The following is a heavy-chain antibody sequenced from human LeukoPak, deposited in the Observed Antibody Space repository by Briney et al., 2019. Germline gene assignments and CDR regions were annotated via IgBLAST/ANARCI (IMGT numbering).Heavy chain of an antibody. V-gene: IGHV4-31*03. Sequence: PSETLSLTCTVSGGSISSGGYYRSWIRQHPGKGLEWIGYIYYSGSTYYNPPLKSRVTISVDTSKNQFSLKLSPVTAADTAVYYCARNIKYCSSTSCYLFDPWGQGTLVTVSS. CDR3: ARNIKYCSSTSCYLFDP. D-gene: IGHD2-2*01. CDR2: IYYSGST. J-gene: IGHJ5*02. CDR1: GGSISSGGYY.